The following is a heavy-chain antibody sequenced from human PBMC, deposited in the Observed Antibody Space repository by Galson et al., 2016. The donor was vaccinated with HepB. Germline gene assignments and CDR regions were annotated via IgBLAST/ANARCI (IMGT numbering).Heavy chain of an antibody. CDR3: ARDYLVIPHTYYFDS. Sequence: SLRLSCAASGFIFSSYAMHWVRQAPGKGLEWVAVISSDGSRTYYADSVKGRFTISRDNSKNTLYLQMNRLRAEDTAVYYCARDYLVIPHTYYFDSWGQGTLVTVSS. D-gene: IGHD3-9*01. CDR1: GFIFSSYA. CDR2: ISSDGSRT. V-gene: IGHV3-33*01. J-gene: IGHJ4*02.